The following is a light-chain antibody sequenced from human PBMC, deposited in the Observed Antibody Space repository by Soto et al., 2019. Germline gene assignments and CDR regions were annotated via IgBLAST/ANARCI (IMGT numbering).Light chain of an antibody. J-gene: IGLJ3*02. CDR2: EVS. CDR3: SSYTGSSTWV. CDR1: SSDVGGYNY. V-gene: IGLV2-14*01. Sequence: QSALTQPASVSGSPGQSIAISCTGTSSDVGGYNYVSWYQQHPGKAPKLMIYEVSNRPSGVSNRFSGSKSGNTASLTISGLQAEDEADYYCSSYTGSSTWVFGGGTKRTVL.